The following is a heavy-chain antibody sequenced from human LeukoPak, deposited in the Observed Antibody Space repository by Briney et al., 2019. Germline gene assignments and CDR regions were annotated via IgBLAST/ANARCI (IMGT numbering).Heavy chain of an antibody. CDR1: GFTFSSYW. Sequence: GGSLRLSCAASGFTFSSYWMSWVRQAPGKGLEWVANIKQDGSEKYYVDSVKGRFTISRDNAKNSLYLQMNSLRAEDTAVYYCARDLPKLGYCSGGSCSGAFDIWGQGTMVTVSS. CDR2: IKQDGSEK. V-gene: IGHV3-7*01. J-gene: IGHJ3*02. CDR3: ARDLPKLGYCSGGSCSGAFDI. D-gene: IGHD2-15*01.